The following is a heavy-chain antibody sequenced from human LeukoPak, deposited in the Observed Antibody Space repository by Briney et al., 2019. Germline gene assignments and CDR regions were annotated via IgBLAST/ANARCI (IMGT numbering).Heavy chain of an antibody. D-gene: IGHD6-19*01. V-gene: IGHV3-20*04. Sequence: PGGSLRLSCAAYEFSFDAFAMTWVRQAPGRGLEWVSSINDNGDMTDYADSVKGRFTISRDNAKKYVFLEINSLRSEDTAIYFCAKAKRPWLWLGGFDPWGQGTLVIVSS. CDR1: EFSFDAFA. CDR2: INDNGDMT. CDR3: AKAKRPWLWLGGFDP. J-gene: IGHJ5*02.